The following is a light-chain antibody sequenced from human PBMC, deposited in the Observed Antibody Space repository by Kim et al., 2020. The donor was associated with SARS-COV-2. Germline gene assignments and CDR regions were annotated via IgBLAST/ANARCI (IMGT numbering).Light chain of an antibody. CDR1: SGHSSYA. CDR3: QTWGTGIWV. Sequence: AAVRHPRTLSSGHSSYAIAWHQQQPEKGPRYLMKLNSDGSHSKGDGIPDRFSGSSSGAERYLTISSLQSEDEADYYCQTWGTGIWVFGGGTQLTVL. V-gene: IGLV4-69*01. J-gene: IGLJ3*02. CDR2: LNSDGSH.